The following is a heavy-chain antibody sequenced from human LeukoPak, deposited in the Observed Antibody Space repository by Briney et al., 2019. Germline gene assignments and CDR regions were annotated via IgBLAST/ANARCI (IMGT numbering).Heavy chain of an antibody. CDR3: ATQRDYYYGMDV. V-gene: IGHV4-59*08. CDR2: IYYNGST. CDR1: AGSISSSY. Sequence: PSETLSLTCSVSAGSISSSYWSWIRQPPGKGLERIGYIYYNGSTNYNPSLKSRVTISVDTSKNQFSLKLSSVTAADTAVYYCATQRDYYYGMDVWGQGTTVTVSS. J-gene: IGHJ6*02.